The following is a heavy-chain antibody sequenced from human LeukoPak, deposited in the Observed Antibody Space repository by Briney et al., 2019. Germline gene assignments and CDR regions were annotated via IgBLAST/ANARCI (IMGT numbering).Heavy chain of an antibody. D-gene: IGHD6-13*01. CDR2: INPSGGST. J-gene: IGHJ6*02. CDR3: ARDQGRISYSSSWHYYYYYGMDV. Sequence: ASVKVSCKASGGTFSSYAISWVRQAPGQGLEWMGIINPSGGSTSYAQKFQGRVTMTRDTSTSTVYMELSSLRSEDTAVYYCARDQGRISYSSSWHYYYYYGMDVWGQGTTVTVSS. V-gene: IGHV1-46*01. CDR1: GGTFSSYA.